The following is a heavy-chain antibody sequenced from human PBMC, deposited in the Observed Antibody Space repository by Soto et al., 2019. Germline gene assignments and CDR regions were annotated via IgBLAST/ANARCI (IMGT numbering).Heavy chain of an antibody. Sequence: QVHLQESGPGLVKPSQTLSLTCTVSRGSISSGGYYWSWVRQQPGKGLEWIGYIYYSGSTYYNPSLKSRVTISVDTSKNQFSLKLSSVTAADTAVYYCARERFGELLIDYWGQGTLVTVSS. V-gene: IGHV4-31*03. CDR2: IYYSGST. J-gene: IGHJ4*02. CDR1: RGSISSGGYY. CDR3: ARERFGELLIDY. D-gene: IGHD3-10*01.